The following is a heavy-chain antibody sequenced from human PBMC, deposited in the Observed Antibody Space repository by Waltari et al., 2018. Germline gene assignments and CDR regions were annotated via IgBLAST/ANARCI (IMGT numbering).Heavy chain of an antibody. V-gene: IGHV1-69-2*01. CDR3: ATGTGGNDY. CDR2: VDPEDGET. CDR1: GYTFTDYY. J-gene: IGHJ4*02. D-gene: IGHD2-15*01. Sequence: EVQLVQSGAEVKKPGATVKISCKASGYTFTDYYMHWVQQAPGKGLEWMGRVDPEDGETIYAEKFQGRGTITAETATDTADMGLSSLSTEDTAVYYWATGTGGNDYWGQGTRVTVSS.